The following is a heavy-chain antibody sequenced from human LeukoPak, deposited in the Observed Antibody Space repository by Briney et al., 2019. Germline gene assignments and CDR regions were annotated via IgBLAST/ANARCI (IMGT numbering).Heavy chain of an antibody. CDR2: ISGDGGSL. J-gene: IGHJ4*02. V-gene: IGHV3-43*02. CDR1: GFTFDDYA. CDR3: AKGGGISGYSYQNDY. D-gene: IGHD3-22*01. Sequence: GGSLRPSCAASGFTFDDYAMHWVRQAPGKGLEWVSLISGDGGSLYYADSVKGRFTISRDNSKNSLFLQMNGLRTEDTALYYCAKGGGISGYSYQNDYWGQGTLVTVSS.